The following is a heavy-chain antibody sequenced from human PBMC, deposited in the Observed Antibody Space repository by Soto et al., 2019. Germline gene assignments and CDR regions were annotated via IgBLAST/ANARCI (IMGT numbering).Heavy chain of an antibody. CDR1: GFTFSYYT. Sequence: EVQLLESGGGLVQPGGSLRLSCVASGFTFSYYTMSWVRQAPGKGLEWVSGISNSGDTIYYADSVKGRFTISRDNFKNTLYLQMNSLRADDTAVYHCADPVPDTTHYDYYDMDGWGQGPTVTVSS. CDR2: ISNSGDTI. D-gene: IGHD2-2*01. J-gene: IGHJ6*02. V-gene: IGHV3-23*01. CDR3: ADPVPDTTHYDYYDMDG.